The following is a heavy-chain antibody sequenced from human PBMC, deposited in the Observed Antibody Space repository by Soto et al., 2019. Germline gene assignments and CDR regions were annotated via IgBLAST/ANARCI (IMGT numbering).Heavy chain of an antibody. Sequence: EVQLLESGGGLVQPGGSLRLSCAASGFTFSSYAMSWVRQAPGKGLEWVSAISGSGGSTYYADSVKGRFIISRDNSKNTLYLQMNSLRAEDTAVYYCAKDPGAGYSSSSHWGQGTLVTVSS. CDR3: AKDPGAGYSSSSH. V-gene: IGHV3-23*01. D-gene: IGHD6-6*01. J-gene: IGHJ4*02. CDR2: ISGSGGST. CDR1: GFTFSSYA.